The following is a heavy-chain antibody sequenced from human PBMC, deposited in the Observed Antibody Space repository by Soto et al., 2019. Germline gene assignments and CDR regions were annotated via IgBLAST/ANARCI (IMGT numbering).Heavy chain of an antibody. CDR2: INTDSGTT. V-gene: IGHV1-3*04. CDR3: VRDRAADWYLDL. Sequence: QVQVVQSGAEVKKPGASVRLSCKTSGYSFTSCALHWVRQAPGQGFEWMGWINTDSGTTKYSQKFQGRVTTTRDASASTSYMELRSLSSEDTTIYYCVRDRAADWYLDLWGRGTLVTVSS. J-gene: IGHJ2*01. D-gene: IGHD6-25*01. CDR1: GYSFTSCA.